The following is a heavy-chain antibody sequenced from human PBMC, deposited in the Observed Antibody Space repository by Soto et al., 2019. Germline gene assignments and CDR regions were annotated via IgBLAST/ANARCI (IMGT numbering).Heavy chain of an antibody. CDR2: ISPGDSDT. V-gene: IGHV5-51*01. CDR3: ARHATYYDILSGYYFDY. D-gene: IGHD3-9*01. CDR1: GYTFSSYR. J-gene: IGHJ4*02. Sequence: GESLKISCKGSGYTFSSYRIGWVRQVPGKGLEWMGIISPGDSDTKYSQSFQGQVTISADKSISTAYLQWNSLRASDTAMYYCARHATYYDILSGYYFDYWGQGTLVTVSS.